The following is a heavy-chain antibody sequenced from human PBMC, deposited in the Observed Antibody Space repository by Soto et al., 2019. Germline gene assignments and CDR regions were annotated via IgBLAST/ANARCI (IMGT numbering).Heavy chain of an antibody. CDR3: ARDIEGYCSSTSCYGSGAFDI. Sequence: ASVKVSCKASGYTFTSYGISWVRQAPGQGLEWMGWISAYNGNTNYAQKLQGRVTMTTDTSTSTAYMELRSLRSDDTAVYYCARDIEGYCSSTSCYGSGAFDISGQGTMVTVSS. CDR1: GYTFTSYG. CDR2: ISAYNGNT. J-gene: IGHJ3*02. V-gene: IGHV1-18*01. D-gene: IGHD2-2*01.